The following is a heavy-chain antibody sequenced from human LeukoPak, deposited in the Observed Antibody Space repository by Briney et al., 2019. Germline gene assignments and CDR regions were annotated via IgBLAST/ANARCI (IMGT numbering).Heavy chain of an antibody. D-gene: IGHD3-16*01. J-gene: IGHJ4*02. Sequence: GESLKISCKGSGYSFTSYWIGWVRQMPGKGLEWMGIIYPGDSDTRYSPSLQGQVPISVDKSISTAYLQWSSLKASDTATYYCARHLSLSGPPGGYWGQGTLVTVSS. CDR2: IYPGDSDT. V-gene: IGHV5-51*01. CDR3: ARHLSLSGPPGGY. CDR1: GYSFTSYW.